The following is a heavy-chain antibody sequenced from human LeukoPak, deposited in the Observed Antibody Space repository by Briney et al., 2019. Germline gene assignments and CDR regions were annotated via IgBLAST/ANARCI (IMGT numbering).Heavy chain of an antibody. CDR3: ARVRSSGWYFDP. Sequence: SQTLSLTCTVSGGSISSYYWSWIRQPAGKGLEWIGRIYTSGSTNYNPSLKSRVTISVDMSKNQFSLKLSSVTAADTAVYYCARVRSSGWYFDPWGQGTLVTVSS. CDR2: IYTSGST. D-gene: IGHD6-19*01. J-gene: IGHJ5*02. CDR1: GGSISSYY. V-gene: IGHV4-4*07.